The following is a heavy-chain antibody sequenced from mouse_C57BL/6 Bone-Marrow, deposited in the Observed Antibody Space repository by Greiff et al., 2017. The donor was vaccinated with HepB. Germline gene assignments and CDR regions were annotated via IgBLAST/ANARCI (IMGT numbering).Heavy chain of an antibody. CDR1: GYTFTDYY. J-gene: IGHJ4*01. D-gene: IGHD1-1*01. V-gene: IGHV1-76*01. CDR3: ARSLYGSSPHYYAMDY. Sequence: QVHVKQSGAELVRPGASVKLSCKASGYTFTDYYINWVKQRPGQGLEWIARIYPGSGNTYYNEKFKGKATLTAEKSSSTAYMQLSSLTSEDSAVYFCARSLYGSSPHYYAMDYWGQGTSVTVSS. CDR2: IYPGSGNT.